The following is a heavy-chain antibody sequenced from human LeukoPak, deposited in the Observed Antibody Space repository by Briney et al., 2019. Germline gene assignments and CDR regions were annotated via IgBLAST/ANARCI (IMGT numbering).Heavy chain of an antibody. CDR2: INPNSGGT. Sequence: ASVKVSCKASGYTFTGYYMHWVRQAPGQGLEWMGWINPNSGGTNYAQKFQGRVTMTRDTSISTAYMELSRLRSDDTAVYYCARDFQSGEETPCNWFDPWGQGTLVTVSS. D-gene: IGHD5-12*01. CDR1: GYTFTGYY. J-gene: IGHJ5*02. CDR3: ARDFQSGEETPCNWFDP. V-gene: IGHV1-2*02.